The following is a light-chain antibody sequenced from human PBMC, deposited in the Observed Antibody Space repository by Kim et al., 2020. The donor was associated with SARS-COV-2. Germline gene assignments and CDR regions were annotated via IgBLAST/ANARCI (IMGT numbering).Light chain of an antibody. V-gene: IGLV3-21*04. J-gene: IGLJ1*01. CDR1: NIGSKS. Sequence: PEKTDKITCRRNNIGSKSMHWYQQKPGQATVLVIYYNSDRPSGIPERFSGSNAGNTATLTISRVEAGDEADYYCQVWDSSSDRFYVFGTGTKVTVL. CDR3: QVWDSSSDRFYV. CDR2: YNS.